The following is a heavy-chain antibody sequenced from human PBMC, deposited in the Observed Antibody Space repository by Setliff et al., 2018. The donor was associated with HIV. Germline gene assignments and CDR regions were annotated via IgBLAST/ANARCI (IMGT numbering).Heavy chain of an antibody. J-gene: IGHJ5*02. CDR1: GGTFSSYA. V-gene: IGHV1-69*05. D-gene: IGHD3-22*01. Sequence: ASVKVSCKASGGTFSSYAISWVRQAPGQGLEWMGGIIPIFGTTNYAQKFQGRVTLTTDTSTSTAYMELRSLRSDDTAVYYCARSDYYDSSGYSWFDPWGQGTLVTVSS. CDR3: ARSDYYDSSGYSWFDP. CDR2: IIPIFGTT.